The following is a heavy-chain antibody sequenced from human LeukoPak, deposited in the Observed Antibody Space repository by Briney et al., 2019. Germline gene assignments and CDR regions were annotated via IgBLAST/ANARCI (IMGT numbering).Heavy chain of an antibody. CDR1: GGTFSSYA. D-gene: IGHD3-10*01. Sequence: SVKVSCKASGGTFSSYAISWVRQAPGQGLEWMGGIIPIFGTANYAQKFQGRVTITADESTSTAYMELSSLRSEDTAVYYCARDRQMFASGRVYFDCWGRGTLVTVSS. CDR3: ARDRQMFASGRVYFDC. J-gene: IGHJ4*02. CDR2: IIPIFGTA. V-gene: IGHV1-69*13.